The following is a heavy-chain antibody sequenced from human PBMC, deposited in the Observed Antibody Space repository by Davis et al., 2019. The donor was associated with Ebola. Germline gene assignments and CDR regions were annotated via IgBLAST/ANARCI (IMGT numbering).Heavy chain of an antibody. D-gene: IGHD5-24*01. J-gene: IGHJ4*02. Sequence: GGSLRLSCAPSGFSLSGFEMNWVRQAPGKGLEWISYVSRSGNTMYYAESVKGRFTISRDSAKNSLYLQMSTLGAEDTAVYYCARARRDGYNYFDSWGQGTLVTVSS. V-gene: IGHV3-48*03. CDR2: VSRSGNTM. CDR3: ARARRDGYNYFDS. CDR1: GFSLSGFE.